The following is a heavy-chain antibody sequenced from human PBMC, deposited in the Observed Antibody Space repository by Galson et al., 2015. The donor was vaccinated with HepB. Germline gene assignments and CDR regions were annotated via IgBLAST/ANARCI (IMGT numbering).Heavy chain of an antibody. CDR2: INPSGGST. V-gene: IGHV1-46*01. CDR3: ARGGYYYDSSGSLFDY. J-gene: IGHJ4*02. D-gene: IGHD3-22*01. CDR1: GYTFASYY. Sequence: SVKVSCKASGYTFASYYMHWVRQAPGQGLEWMGIINPSGGSTSYAQKFQGRVTMTRDTSTSTVYMELSSLRSEDTAVYYCARGGYYYDSSGSLFDYWGQGTLVTVSS.